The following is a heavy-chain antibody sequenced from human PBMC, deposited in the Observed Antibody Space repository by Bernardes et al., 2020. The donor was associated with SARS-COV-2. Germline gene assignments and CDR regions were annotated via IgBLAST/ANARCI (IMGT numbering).Heavy chain of an antibody. CDR2: ISSSSSYI. D-gene: IGHD2-15*01. J-gene: IGHJ4*02. V-gene: IGHV3-21*01. CDR3: ARDKWRGGYPVPFY. CDR1: GFTFSSYH. Sequence: GGSLRLSCAASGFTFSSYHMTWVRQAPGKGLEWVASISSSSSYIYYGDSVKGRFTISRDNAKNSVDLQMNSLRVEDTAVYYCARDKWRGGYPVPFYWGQGILVTVSS.